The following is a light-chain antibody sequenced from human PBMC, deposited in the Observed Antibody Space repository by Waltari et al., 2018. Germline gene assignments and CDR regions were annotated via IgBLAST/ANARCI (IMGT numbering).Light chain of an antibody. J-gene: IGKJ1*01. V-gene: IGKV3-20*01. CDR2: GAS. CDR3: QQYNNWPPWT. CDR1: QSFSASY. Sequence: DIVLTQSPATLSLSPGERATLSCRASQSFSASYLAWYQQKPGQAPRLLIYGASSRATGIPDRFSGSGSGTDFTLTISSLQSEDFAVYYCQQYNNWPPWTFGQGTKVEIK.